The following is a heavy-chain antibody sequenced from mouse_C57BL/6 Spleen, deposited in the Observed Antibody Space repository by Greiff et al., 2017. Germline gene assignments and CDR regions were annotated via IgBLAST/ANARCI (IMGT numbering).Heavy chain of an antibody. J-gene: IGHJ4*01. D-gene: IGHD2-1*01. CDR3: VRQLIYYGNYGAMDY. V-gene: IGHV10-1*01. CDR1: GFSFNTYA. Sequence: EVKLVESGGGLVQPKGSLKLSCAASGFSFNTYAMNWVRQAPGKGLEWVARIRSKSNNYATYYADSVKDRFTISRDDSESMLYLQMNNLKTEDTARYYCVRQLIYYGNYGAMDYWGQGTSVTVSS. CDR2: IRSKSNNYAT.